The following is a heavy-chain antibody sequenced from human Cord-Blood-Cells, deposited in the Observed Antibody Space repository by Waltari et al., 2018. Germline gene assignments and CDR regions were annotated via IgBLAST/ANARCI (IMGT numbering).Heavy chain of an antibody. CDR1: GYTFTSYA. CDR2: INAGNGNT. V-gene: IGHV1-3*01. J-gene: IGHJ6*02. Sequence: QVQLVQSGAEVKKPGASVKVSCKASGYTFTSYAMHWVRQAPGHRLEWMGWINAGNGNTKYSQKFQGRVTIPRDTSASTAYMELSSLRSEDTAVYYCARAEITMIVVDYYYGMDVWGQGTTVTVSS. D-gene: IGHD3-22*01. CDR3: ARAEITMIVVDYYYGMDV.